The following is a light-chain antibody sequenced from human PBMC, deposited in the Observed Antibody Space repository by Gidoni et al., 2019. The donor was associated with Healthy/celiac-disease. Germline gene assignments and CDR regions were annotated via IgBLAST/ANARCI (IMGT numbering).Light chain of an antibody. J-gene: IGKJ4*01. V-gene: IGKV1-9*01. CDR2: AAS. Sequence: DIQLTQSPSFLSASVGDRVTITCRASQGISSYVAWYQQKPGKAPKLLIYAASTLQSVFASRFSGSGSGTEFTLTISSLQPEDFATYCCQQLNSYPLTFGGGTKVEIK. CDR3: QQLNSYPLT. CDR1: QGISSY.